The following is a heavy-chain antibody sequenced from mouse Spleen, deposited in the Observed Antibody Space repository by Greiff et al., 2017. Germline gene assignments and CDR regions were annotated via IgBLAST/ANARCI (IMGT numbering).Heavy chain of an antibody. CDR3: ARVGNYALDY. CDR2: IWTGGAT. V-gene: IGHV2-9-1*01. Sequence: VKLVESGPGLVAPSQSLSITCTVSGFSLISYAISWVRQPPGKGLEWLGVIWTGGATNYNSALKSRLSISKDNSKSQVFLKLNSLQTDDTARYYCARVGNYALDYWGQGTTLTVSS. CDR1: GFSLISYA. J-gene: IGHJ2*01. D-gene: IGHD2-1*01.